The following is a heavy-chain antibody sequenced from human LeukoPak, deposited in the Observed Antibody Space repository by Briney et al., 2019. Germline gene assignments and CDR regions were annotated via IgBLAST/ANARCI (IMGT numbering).Heavy chain of an antibody. J-gene: IGHJ4*02. V-gene: IGHV5-51*01. Sequence: GESLKISCKGSGYSFTSYWIGWVGQMPGKGLEWMGIIYPGDSDTRYSLSFQGQVTISADKSISTAYLQWSSLKASDTAMYYCARHYYDYVWGSYGIDYWGQGTLVTVSS. CDR3: ARHYYDYVWGSYGIDY. D-gene: IGHD3-16*01. CDR2: IYPGDSDT. CDR1: GYSFTSYW.